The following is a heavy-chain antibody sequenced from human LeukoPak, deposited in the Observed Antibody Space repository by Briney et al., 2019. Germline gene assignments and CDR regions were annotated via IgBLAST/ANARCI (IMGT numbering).Heavy chain of an antibody. CDR3: AGDSESGWSDY. CDR1: GFTFSSYS. J-gene: IGHJ4*02. V-gene: IGHV3-21*01. CDR2: ISSSSSYI. Sequence: GGSLRLSCAASGFTFSSYSMNWVRQAPGKGLEWVSSISSSSSYIYYADSMRGRFTISRDNAKNSLYLQMNSLRAEDTAVYYCAGDSESGWSDYWGQGTLVTVSS. D-gene: IGHD6-19*01.